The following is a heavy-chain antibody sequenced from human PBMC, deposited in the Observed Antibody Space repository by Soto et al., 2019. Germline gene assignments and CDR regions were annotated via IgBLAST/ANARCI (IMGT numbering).Heavy chain of an antibody. D-gene: IGHD1-1*01. CDR3: ARWNGGFDP. CDR1: GFTFSNYY. J-gene: IGHJ5*02. Sequence: EEQLVESGGGLVQPGGSLRLSGAASGFTFSNYYMSWVRQAPGKGMEWVANINQDGSANSYVDSVRGRFTISRDNGKHSLSLQMDSLRADDTAVYYCARWNGGFDPWGQGTLVTVSS. V-gene: IGHV3-7*03. CDR2: INQDGSAN.